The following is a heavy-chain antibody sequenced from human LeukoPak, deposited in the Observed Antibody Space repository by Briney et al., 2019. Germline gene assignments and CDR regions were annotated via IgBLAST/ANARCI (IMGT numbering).Heavy chain of an antibody. J-gene: IGHJ4*02. CDR2: INWNGGST. Sequence: GGSLRLSCAASGFTFDDYGMSWVRQAPGKGLEWVSGINWNGGSTGYADSVKGRLTISRDNAKNSLYLQMNSLRAEDTALYYCAREYYYDSSGYPGYWGQGTLVTVSS. D-gene: IGHD3-22*01. V-gene: IGHV3-20*04. CDR3: AREYYYDSSGYPGY. CDR1: GFTFDDYG.